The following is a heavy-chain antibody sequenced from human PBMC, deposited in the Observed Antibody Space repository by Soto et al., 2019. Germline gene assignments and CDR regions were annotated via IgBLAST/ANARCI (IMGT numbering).Heavy chain of an antibody. CDR2: IDPSDSYI. Sequence: PGESLKISCQGSGYSFTSSWISWVRQMPGEGLEWTGRIDPSDSYINYSPSFQGRVTISADKSISTAYLQWSSLKASDTAMYYCARRGSSSSFFYDSWGQGTLVTVSS. CDR3: ARRGSSSSFFYDS. D-gene: IGHD6-6*01. J-gene: IGHJ4*02. CDR1: GYSFTSSW. V-gene: IGHV5-10-1*01.